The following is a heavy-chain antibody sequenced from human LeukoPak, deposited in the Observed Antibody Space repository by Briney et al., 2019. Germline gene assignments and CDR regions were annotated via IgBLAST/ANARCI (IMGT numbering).Heavy chain of an antibody. Sequence: GGSLRLSCAASGFTLRNYWMTWIRQAPGKGLEWVSYISSSSSTIYYADSVKGRFTISRDNAKNSLYLQMNSLRAEDTAVYYCARDYLAVAGSLDYWGQGTLVTVSS. J-gene: IGHJ4*02. D-gene: IGHD6-19*01. CDR2: ISSSSSTI. CDR1: GFTLRNYW. CDR3: ARDYLAVAGSLDY. V-gene: IGHV3-48*01.